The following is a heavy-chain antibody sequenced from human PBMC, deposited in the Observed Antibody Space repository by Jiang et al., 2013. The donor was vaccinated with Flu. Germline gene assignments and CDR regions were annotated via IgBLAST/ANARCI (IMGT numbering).Heavy chain of an antibody. CDR1: GGSISSYY. V-gene: IGHV4-59*12. D-gene: IGHD2-2*01. J-gene: IGHJ6*02. Sequence: GSGLVKPSETLSLTCTVSGGSISSYYWSWIRQPPGKGLEWIGYIYYSGSTNYNPSLKSRVTISVDTSKNQFSLKLSSVTAADRGVYYCARGPGYLRSFYLYGMDVWGQGTTVTVSS. CDR2: IYYSGST. CDR3: ARGPGYLRSFYLYGMDV.